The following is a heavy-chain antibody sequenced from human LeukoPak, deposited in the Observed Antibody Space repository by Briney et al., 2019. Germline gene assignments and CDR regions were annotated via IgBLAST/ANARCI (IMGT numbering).Heavy chain of an antibody. V-gene: IGHV3-49*04. J-gene: IGHJ4*02. CDR1: GFTFGDYA. CDR3: TRHVVITTVFDC. CDR2: IRSKAYGGTT. D-gene: IGHD3-22*01. Sequence: PGGSLRLSCTASGFTFGDYAMSWVRQAPGKGLEWVGFIRSKAYGGTTEYAASVRGRFTISRDDSKSIAYLQMNSLKTEDTAVYYCTRHVVITTVFDCWGQGTLVTVSS.